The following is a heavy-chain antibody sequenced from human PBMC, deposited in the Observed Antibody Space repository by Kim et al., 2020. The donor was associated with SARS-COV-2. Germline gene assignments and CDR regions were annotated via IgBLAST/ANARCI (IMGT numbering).Heavy chain of an antibody. D-gene: IGHD6-13*01. CDR3: ARERPGIYAFDI. J-gene: IGHJ3*02. Sequence: SETLSLTCTVSGGSISSYYWSWIRQPPGKGLEWIGYIYYSGSTNYNPSLKSRVTISVDTSKNQFSLKLSSVTAADTAVYYCARERPGIYAFDIWGQGTMVTVSS. V-gene: IGHV4-59*01. CDR1: GGSISSYY. CDR2: IYYSGST.